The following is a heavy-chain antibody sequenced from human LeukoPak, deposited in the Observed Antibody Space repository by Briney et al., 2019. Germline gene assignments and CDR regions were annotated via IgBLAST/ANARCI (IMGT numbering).Heavy chain of an antibody. Sequence: GGSLRLSCAASGFIFSDYSLNWVRQAPGKGLEWVSSISSSSSYTKSADSVKGRFTISRDNAKNSLYLQMNSLRAEDTAVYYCARGDILTGSYFDYWGQGTLVTVSS. CDR3: ARGDILTGSYFDY. J-gene: IGHJ4*02. D-gene: IGHD3-9*01. V-gene: IGHV3-21*01. CDR2: ISSSSSYT. CDR1: GFIFSDYS.